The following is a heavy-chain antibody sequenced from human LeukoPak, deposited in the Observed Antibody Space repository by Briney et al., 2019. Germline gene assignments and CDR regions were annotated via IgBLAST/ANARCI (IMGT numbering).Heavy chain of an antibody. CDR2: IYYSGST. CDR1: GGSISSYY. D-gene: IGHD3-3*01. CDR3: ARGLGYDFWSGYYMDV. Sequence: PSETLSLTCTVSGGSISSYYWSWIRQPPGKGLEWIGYIYYSGSTNYNPSLKSRVTISVDTSKNQFSLKLSSVTAADTAVYYCARGLGYDFWSGYYMDVWGKGTTVTVSS. J-gene: IGHJ6*03. V-gene: IGHV4-59*01.